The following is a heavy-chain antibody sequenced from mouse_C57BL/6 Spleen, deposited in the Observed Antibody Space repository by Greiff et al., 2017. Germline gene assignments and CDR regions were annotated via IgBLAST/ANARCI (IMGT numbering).Heavy chain of an antibody. CDR3: ARSYGSSWSAMDY. CDR2: INPGSGGT. D-gene: IGHD1-1*01. J-gene: IGHJ4*01. CDR1: GYAFTNYL. Sequence: QVQLKESGAELVRPGTSVQVSCKASGYAFTNYLIEWVKQRPGQGLAWIGVINPGSGGTNYNEKFKGKATLTADKSSSTAYMQLSSLTSEDSAVYFCARSYGSSWSAMDYWGQGTSVTVSS. V-gene: IGHV1-54*01.